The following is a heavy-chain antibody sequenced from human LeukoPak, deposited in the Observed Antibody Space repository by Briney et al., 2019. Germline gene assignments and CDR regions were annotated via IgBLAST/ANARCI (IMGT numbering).Heavy chain of an antibody. V-gene: IGHV1-69*06. CDR1: GGTFSSYA. CDR3: ARDDPYCSSTSCYGGGMDV. Sequence: ASVKVSCKASGGTFSSYAISWVRQAPGQGLEWMGGIIPTFGTANYAQKFQGRVTITADKSTSTAYMELSSLRSEDTAVYYCARDDPYCSSTSCYGGGMDVWGKGTTVTVSS. D-gene: IGHD2-2*01. CDR2: IIPTFGTA. J-gene: IGHJ6*04.